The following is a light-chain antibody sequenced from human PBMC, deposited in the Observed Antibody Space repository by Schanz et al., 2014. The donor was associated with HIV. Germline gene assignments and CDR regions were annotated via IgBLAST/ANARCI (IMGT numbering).Light chain of an antibody. CDR3: QQYQSRMT. CDR2: QAS. Sequence: DIQMTQSPSTLSASVGDRVTITCRASQSISGWLAWYQQRPGRAPKLLISQASTLETGVPSRFSGSGSGTKFTLSINCLQPDDFATYYCQQYQSRMTFGQGTRVEVK. V-gene: IGKV1-5*03. CDR1: QSISGW. J-gene: IGKJ1*01.